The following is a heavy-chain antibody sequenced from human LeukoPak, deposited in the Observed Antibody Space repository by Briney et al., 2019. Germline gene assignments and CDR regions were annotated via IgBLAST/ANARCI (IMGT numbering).Heavy chain of an antibody. CDR3: AKDRYGSIYYYYMDV. Sequence: PGGSLRLSCAASGFTFSSYAMSWVRQAPGKGLEWVSAISGSGGSTYYADSVKGRFTISRDNSKNTLYLQMNSLRAEDTAVYYCAKDRYGSIYYYYMDVWGKGTTVTVSS. J-gene: IGHJ6*03. V-gene: IGHV3-23*01. CDR1: GFTFSSYA. D-gene: IGHD4-17*01. CDR2: ISGSGGST.